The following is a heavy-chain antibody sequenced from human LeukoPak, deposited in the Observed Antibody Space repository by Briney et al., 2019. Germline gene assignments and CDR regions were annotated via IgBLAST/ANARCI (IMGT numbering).Heavy chain of an antibody. CDR1: GGTFSSYA. Sequence: SVKVSCKASGGTFSSYAISWVRQAPGQGLEWMGGIIPIFGTANYAQKFQGRVTITADKSTSTAYMELSSLRSEDTAVYYCARGAYCSGGSCYPTVYGNWFDPWGQGTLVTVSS. J-gene: IGHJ5*02. CDR2: IIPIFGTA. CDR3: ARGAYCSGGSCYPTVYGNWFDP. V-gene: IGHV1-69*06. D-gene: IGHD2-15*01.